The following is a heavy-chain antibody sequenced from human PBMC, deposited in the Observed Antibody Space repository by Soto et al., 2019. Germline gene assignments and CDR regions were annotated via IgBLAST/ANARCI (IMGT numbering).Heavy chain of an antibody. CDR3: ITDPNWGGYFDY. D-gene: IGHD7-27*01. J-gene: IGHJ4*02. V-gene: IGHV3-15*01. Sequence: EGQLVESGGGFVNPGESLRLSCAASGFSLNNGWMSWVRQAPGKGLEWVGRIKSKSDGGTTDYAAPVKDRFILSRDDSKNTLFLQMNNLKTEDSAVYYCITDPNWGGYFDYWGQGTLVTVSS. CDR1: GFSLNNGW. CDR2: IKSKSDGGTT.